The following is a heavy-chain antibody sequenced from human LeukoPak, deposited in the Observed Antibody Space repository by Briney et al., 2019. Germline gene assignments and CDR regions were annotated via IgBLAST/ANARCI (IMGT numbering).Heavy chain of an antibody. J-gene: IGHJ4*02. CDR3: AKDKFRYSSGWSLDY. V-gene: IGHV3-30*02. Sequence: GGSLRLSCAASGFSFSDDWMSWVRQIPGKGLEWVAFIRYDGGNKYYADSVKGRFTISRDNSKNTLYLQMNSLRDEDTAVYYCAKDKFRYSSGWSLDYWGQGTLVTVSS. D-gene: IGHD6-19*01. CDR2: IRYDGGNK. CDR1: GFSFSDDW.